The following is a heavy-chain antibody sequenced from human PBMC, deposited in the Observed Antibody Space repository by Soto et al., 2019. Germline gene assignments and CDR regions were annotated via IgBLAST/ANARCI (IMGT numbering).Heavy chain of an antibody. Sequence: EVQLLESGGGLVQPGGSLRLSCAASGFIFSNYAMTWVRQAPGKGLEWVSSISNSGDTYYADSVKGRFTISRDNSKNTLFLQMNSLRAEDTAVFYCAKYRGATGNWYFDIWGRGTLVTVSS. J-gene: IGHJ2*01. CDR1: GFIFSNYA. V-gene: IGHV3-23*01. D-gene: IGHD5-12*01. CDR3: AKYRGATGNWYFDI. CDR2: ISNSGDT.